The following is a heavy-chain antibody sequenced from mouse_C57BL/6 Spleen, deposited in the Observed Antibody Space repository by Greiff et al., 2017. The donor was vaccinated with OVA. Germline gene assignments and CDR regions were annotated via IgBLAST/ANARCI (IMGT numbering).Heavy chain of an antibody. Sequence: VQLKESGAELVRPGASVKLSCTASGFNIKDDYMHWVKQRPEQGLEWIGWIDPENGDTEYASKFQGKATITADTSSNTAYLQLSSLTSEDTAVYYCTYYGNDWYFDVWGTGTTVTVSS. CDR2: IDPENGDT. D-gene: IGHD2-1*01. CDR3: TYYGNDWYFDV. CDR1: GFNIKDDY. J-gene: IGHJ1*03. V-gene: IGHV14-4*01.